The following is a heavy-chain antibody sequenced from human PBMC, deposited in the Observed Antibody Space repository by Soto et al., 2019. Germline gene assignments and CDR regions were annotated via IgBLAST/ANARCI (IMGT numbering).Heavy chain of an antibody. CDR3: ARAQLELPRYYYYMDV. J-gene: IGHJ6*03. V-gene: IGHV4-59*08. CDR1: GGSISSYY. D-gene: IGHD1-7*01. CDR2: IYYSGST. Sequence: SETLSLTCTVSGGSISSYYWSWIRQPPGKGLEWIGYIYYSGSTNYNPSLKSRVTISVDTSKNQFSLKLSSVTAADTAVYYCARAQLELPRYYYYMDVWGKGTTVTVSS.